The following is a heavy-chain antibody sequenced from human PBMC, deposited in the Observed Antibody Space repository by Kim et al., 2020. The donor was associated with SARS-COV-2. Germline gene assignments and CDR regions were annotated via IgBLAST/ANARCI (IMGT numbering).Heavy chain of an antibody. CDR3: ARVWAQGRNFQH. D-gene: IGHD7-27*01. V-gene: IGHV1-46*01. J-gene: IGHJ1*01. Sequence: SCAQKFQGRGTRTRDTSTSTVYMGLSSLRSEDTALYYCARVWAQGRNFQHWGQGTLVTVSS.